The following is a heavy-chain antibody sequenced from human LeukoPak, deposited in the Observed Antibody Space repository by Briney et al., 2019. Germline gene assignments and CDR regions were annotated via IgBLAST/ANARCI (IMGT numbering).Heavy chain of an antibody. CDR1: GFIVSSND. Sequence: PGGSLRLSCAASGFIVSSNDMSWVRQAPGKGLEWVSVIYSGGSTYYADSVKGRFTISRDNSKNTVYLQMNSLRADDTAVYYCARHYYDSSGYPYYFDYWGQGTLVTVSS. V-gene: IGHV3-53*01. J-gene: IGHJ4*02. CDR2: IYSGGST. CDR3: ARHYYDSSGYPYYFDY. D-gene: IGHD3-22*01.